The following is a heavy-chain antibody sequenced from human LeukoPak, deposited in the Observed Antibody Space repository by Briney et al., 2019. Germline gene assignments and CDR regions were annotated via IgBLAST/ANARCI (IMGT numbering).Heavy chain of an antibody. CDR3: ARRSLDGFDI. V-gene: IGHV1-69*04. Sequence: SVKVSCKASGGTFSTYAINWVRQAPGQGLEWMGRIIPIIGTTNYSQKFQGRVTITADKSTSTAYMELSSLESEDTAVYYCARRSLDGFDIWGQGTMVTVSS. CDR2: IIPIIGTT. CDR1: GGTFSTYA. J-gene: IGHJ3*02.